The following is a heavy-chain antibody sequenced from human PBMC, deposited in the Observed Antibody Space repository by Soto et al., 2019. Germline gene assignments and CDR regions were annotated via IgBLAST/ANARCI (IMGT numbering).Heavy chain of an antibody. CDR2: FDPEDGET. D-gene: IGHD3-22*01. CDR3: ATNSPRYYYDSSGYYGNDAFDI. J-gene: IGHJ3*02. Sequence: GASVKVSCKVSGYTLTELSMHWVRQAPGKGLEWMGGFDPEDGETIYAQKFQGRVTMTEDTSTDTAYMELSSPRSEDTAVYYCATNSPRYYYDSSGYYGNDAFDIWGQGTMVTVSS. CDR1: GYTLTELS. V-gene: IGHV1-24*01.